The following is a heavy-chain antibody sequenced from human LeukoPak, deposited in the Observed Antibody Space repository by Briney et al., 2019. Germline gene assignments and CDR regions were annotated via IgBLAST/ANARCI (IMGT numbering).Heavy chain of an antibody. CDR1: GGSIGSYY. CDR2: IYYSGST. J-gene: IGHJ4*02. Sequence: PSETLSLTCTVSGGSIGSYYWSWIRQPPGKGLEWIGYIYYSGSTNYNPSLKSRVTISVDTSKNQFSLKLSSVTAADTAVYYCARGLGYSYPVHLAGWGQGTLVTVSS. D-gene: IGHD5-18*01. V-gene: IGHV4-59*01. CDR3: ARGLGYSYPVHLAG.